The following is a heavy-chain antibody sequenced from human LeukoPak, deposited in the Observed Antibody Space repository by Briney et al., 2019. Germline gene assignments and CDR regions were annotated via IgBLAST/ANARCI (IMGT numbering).Heavy chain of an antibody. Sequence: GASVKVSCKASGYTFTSCGISWVRQAPGQGLEWMGWISAYNGNTNYAQKLQGRVTMTTDTSTSTAYMELRSLRSDDTAVYYCARDEPIAVAGTQYPTQYFQHWGQGTLVTVSS. CDR3: ARDEPIAVAGTQYPTQYFQH. CDR1: GYTFTSCG. V-gene: IGHV1-18*01. D-gene: IGHD6-19*01. J-gene: IGHJ1*01. CDR2: ISAYNGNT.